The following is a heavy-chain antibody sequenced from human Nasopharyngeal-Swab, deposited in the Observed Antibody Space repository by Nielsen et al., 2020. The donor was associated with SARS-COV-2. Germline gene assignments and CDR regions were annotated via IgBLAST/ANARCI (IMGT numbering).Heavy chain of an antibody. CDR2: IYYSGST. J-gene: IGHJ4*02. CDR3: ARPRGPYSIYSSSWYVYYFDY. V-gene: IGHV4-39*01. Sequence: IRQAQGKGLEWIGSIYYSGSTYYNPSLKRRVTISLDTSMNQFSLKMRSVTAADTAVYYCARPRGPYSIYSSSWYVYYFDYWGQGTLVTVSS. D-gene: IGHD6-13*01.